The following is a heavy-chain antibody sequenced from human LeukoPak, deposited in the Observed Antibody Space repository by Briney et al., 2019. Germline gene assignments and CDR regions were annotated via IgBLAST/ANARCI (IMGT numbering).Heavy chain of an antibody. D-gene: IGHD2-2*01. CDR3: ARRGKDCSSTSCSHAFDI. CDR2: IYHSGST. V-gene: IGHV4-30-2*01. Sequence: SESLSLTCAVSGGSISSGGYSWSWIRQPPGKGLEWIGYIYHSGSTYYNPSLKSRVTISVDRSKNQFSLKLSSVTAADTAVYYCARRGKDCSSTSCSHAFDIWGQGTMVTVSS. CDR1: GGSISSGGYS. J-gene: IGHJ3*02.